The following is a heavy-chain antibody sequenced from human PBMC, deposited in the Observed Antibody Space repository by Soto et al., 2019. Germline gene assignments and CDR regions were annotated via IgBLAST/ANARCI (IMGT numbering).Heavy chain of an antibody. J-gene: IGHJ6*02. V-gene: IGHV3-11*06. CDR3: ARSSGWRQVVGYKYGLDV. CDR2: ISGSGTYT. CDR1: GFTVSDHY. D-gene: IGHD3-22*01. Sequence: QVQLVESGGGLVKPGGSLRLSCAVSGFTVSDHYMTWIRQAPGKGLEWVSYISGSGTYTNYADSVKGRFIISRDIAQSSWWLQISRLRAEDTAVYYCARSSGWRQVVGYKYGLDVWGQGTAVTVSS.